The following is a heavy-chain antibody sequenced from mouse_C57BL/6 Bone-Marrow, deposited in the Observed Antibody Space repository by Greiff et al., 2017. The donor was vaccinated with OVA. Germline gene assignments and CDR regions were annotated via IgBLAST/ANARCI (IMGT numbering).Heavy chain of an antibody. CDR1: GYTFTSYG. CDR3: ARRAPRYFDY. J-gene: IGHJ2*01. V-gene: IGHV1-81*01. D-gene: IGHD3-3*01. Sequence: QVHVKQSGAELARPGASVKLSCKASGYTFTSYGISWVKQRTGQGLEWIGEIYPRSGNTYYNEKFKGKATLTADKSSSTAYMELRSLTSEDSAVYFCARRAPRYFDYWGQGTTLTVSS. CDR2: IYPRSGNT.